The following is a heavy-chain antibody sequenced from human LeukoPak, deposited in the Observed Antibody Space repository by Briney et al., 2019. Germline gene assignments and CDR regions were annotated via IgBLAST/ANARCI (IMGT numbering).Heavy chain of an antibody. J-gene: IGHJ4*02. CDR3: AKGLSSSSWSDFDY. V-gene: IGHV3-23*01. CDR1: GFTFSTYA. Sequence: PGGSLRLSCAASGFTFSTYAVTWVRQAPGKGLEWVSSISGSGDSPYYADSVKGRFTISRDNSRNTLFLQMNGLRDEDTALYYCAKGLSSSSWSDFDYWGQGSLVTVSS. D-gene: IGHD6-13*01. CDR2: ISGSGDSP.